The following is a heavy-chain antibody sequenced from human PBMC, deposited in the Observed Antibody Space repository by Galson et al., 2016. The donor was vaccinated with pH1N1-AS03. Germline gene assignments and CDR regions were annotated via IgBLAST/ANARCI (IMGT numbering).Heavy chain of an antibody. Sequence: SVKVSCKASGYRFEDYAINWVRQAPGQGPEWMGWINTNTGDTKLAQGFAGRFVFSLDASVSTAYLQITSLKAEDTAIYYCAREGIVAQFMEWYLFYWGQGTQLTVSS. CDR3: AREGIVAQFMEWYLFY. V-gene: IGHV7-4-1*02. J-gene: IGHJ4*02. CDR2: INTNTGDT. D-gene: IGHD3-3*01. CDR1: GYRFEDYA.